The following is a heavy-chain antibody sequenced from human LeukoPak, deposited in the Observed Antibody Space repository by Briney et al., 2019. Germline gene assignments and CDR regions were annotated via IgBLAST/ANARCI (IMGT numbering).Heavy chain of an antibody. J-gene: IGHJ4*02. CDR3: ARMGRRGYFDY. CDR1: GGTISSYY. V-gene: IGHV4-59*01. D-gene: IGHD1-26*01. Sequence: SETLSLTCTVSGGTISSYYWSWLRQPPGKGLEWIGYIYYSGSTNYNPSLKSRVTISVDTSNNHFSLKLSSVTAADAAVYYCARMGRRGYFDYWGQGTLVTLSS. CDR2: IYYSGST.